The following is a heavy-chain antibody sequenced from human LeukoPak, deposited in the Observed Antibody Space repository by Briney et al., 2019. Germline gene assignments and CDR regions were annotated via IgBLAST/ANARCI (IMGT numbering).Heavy chain of an antibody. Sequence: ASVKVSCKASGYTFTGYYMHWVRQAPGQGLEWMGRINPNSGGTNYAQKFQGRVTMTRDTSISTAYMELRSLRSDDTAVYYCARDQGFSKDIVVVPAAHWGQGTLVTVSS. D-gene: IGHD2-2*01. CDR3: ARDQGFSKDIVVVPAAH. J-gene: IGHJ4*02. V-gene: IGHV1-2*06. CDR2: INPNSGGT. CDR1: GYTFTGYY.